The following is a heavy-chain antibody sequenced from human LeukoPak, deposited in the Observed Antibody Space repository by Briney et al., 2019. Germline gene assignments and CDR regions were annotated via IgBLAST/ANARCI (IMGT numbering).Heavy chain of an antibody. CDR3: AREYGDFDY. J-gene: IGHJ4*02. D-gene: IGHD4-17*01. Sequence: TPSETLSLTCTVSGGSITNYYWSWIRQPAGKGLEWIGRIYSSGSTNYNPSLKSRVTMSVDMSKGQFSLELNSVTAADTAIYYCAREYGDFDYWGQGTLVTVSS. CDR1: GGSITNYY. CDR2: IYSSGST. V-gene: IGHV4-4*07.